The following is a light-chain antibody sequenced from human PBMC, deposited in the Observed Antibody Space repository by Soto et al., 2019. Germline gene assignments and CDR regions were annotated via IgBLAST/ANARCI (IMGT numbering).Light chain of an antibody. Sequence: QSALTQPASVSGSPGQSITISCTGTHSDIGAYNFVSWYQQHPGEVPKLILYDVNVRPSGVSNRFSGSKSGNTASLTISGLQAEDEADYYCTSWTTSTTMIFGGGTKVTVL. CDR3: TSWTTSTTMI. V-gene: IGLV2-14*03. CDR1: HSDIGAYNF. CDR2: DVN. J-gene: IGLJ2*01.